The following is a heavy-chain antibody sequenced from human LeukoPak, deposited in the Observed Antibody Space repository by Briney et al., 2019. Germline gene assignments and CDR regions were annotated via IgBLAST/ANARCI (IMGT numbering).Heavy chain of an antibody. Sequence: GGSLRLSCAASGLTFNKYSMNWVRQAPGKGLEWVSYISSSSSTIYYADSVKGRFTISRDNAKNSLYLQMNSLRDEDTAVYYCARDPQTIVGATNHFDYWGQGTLVTVSS. V-gene: IGHV3-48*02. J-gene: IGHJ4*02. CDR2: ISSSSSTI. CDR1: GLTFNKYS. D-gene: IGHD1-26*01. CDR3: ARDPQTIVGATNHFDY.